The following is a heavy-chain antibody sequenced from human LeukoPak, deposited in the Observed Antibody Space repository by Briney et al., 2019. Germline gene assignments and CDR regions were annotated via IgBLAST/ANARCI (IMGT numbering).Heavy chain of an antibody. Sequence: SETLSLTCTVSGVSISSYYWSWIRQPAGKGLEWIGRIYTSGSTNYNPSLKSRVTISVDTSKNQFSLKLSSVTAADTAVYYCARASPGYCSGGSCYSDAFDIWGQGTMVTVSS. CDR3: ARASPGYCSGGSCYSDAFDI. CDR1: GVSISSYY. D-gene: IGHD2-15*01. J-gene: IGHJ3*02. V-gene: IGHV4-4*07. CDR2: IYTSGST.